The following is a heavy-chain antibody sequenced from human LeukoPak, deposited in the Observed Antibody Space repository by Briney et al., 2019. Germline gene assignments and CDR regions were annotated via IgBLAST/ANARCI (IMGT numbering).Heavy chain of an antibody. CDR3: ARGGLRYYYGSGSYFY. CDR1: GGTFSSYY. Sequence: ASVKVSCKASGGTFSSYYMHWVRQAPGQGLEWMGWINPNSGGTNYAQKFQGRVTMTRDTSISTAYMELSRLRSDDTAVYYCARGGLRYYYGSGSYFYWGQGTLVTVSS. CDR2: INPNSGGT. V-gene: IGHV1-2*02. D-gene: IGHD3-10*01. J-gene: IGHJ4*02.